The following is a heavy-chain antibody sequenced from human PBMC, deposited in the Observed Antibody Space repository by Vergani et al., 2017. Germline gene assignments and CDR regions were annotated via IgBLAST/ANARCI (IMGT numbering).Heavy chain of an antibody. CDR2: IYYAGSKK. V-gene: IGHV3-33*01. CDR3: VREGSYCGSTTCRNPSYVYYYHMDV. J-gene: IGHJ6*03. D-gene: IGHD2-21*01. CDR1: GFTFSTYA. Sequence: QVQMVESGGGVVQPGRSLRLFCTSSGFTFSTYAMHWVRQAPGKGLEWVAIIYYAGSKKYYADSVKGRFTISRDNSRNTLDLLMSSLRAEDTAIYYCVREGSYCGSTTCRNPSYVYYYHMDVWGEXP.